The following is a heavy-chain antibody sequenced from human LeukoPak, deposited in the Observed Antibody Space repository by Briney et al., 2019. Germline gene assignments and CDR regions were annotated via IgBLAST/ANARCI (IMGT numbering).Heavy chain of an antibody. J-gene: IGHJ6*02. CDR3: AKRIPIAAALRGLVGRDV. CDR2: MNPNSGNT. Sequence: ASVKVSCKASGYTFTSYDINWVRQATGQGLEWMGWMNPNSGNTGYAQKFQGRVTMTRNTSISTAYMELSSLRSEDTAVYYCAKRIPIAAALRGLVGRDVWGQGTTVTVSS. V-gene: IGHV1-8*01. CDR1: GYTFTSYD. D-gene: IGHD6-13*01.